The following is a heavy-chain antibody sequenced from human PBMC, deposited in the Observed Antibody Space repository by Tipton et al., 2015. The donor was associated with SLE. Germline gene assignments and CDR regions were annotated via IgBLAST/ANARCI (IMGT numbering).Heavy chain of an antibody. D-gene: IGHD3-16*01. CDR2: IKQDGSEK. Sequence: SLRLSCAASGFTFSSYWMSWVRQAPGKGLEWVANIKQDGSEKYYVDSVKGRFTISRDNAKNSLYLQINSLRAEGTAVYYCARDSPRAGGGMDVWGQGTTVTVSS. CDR3: ARDSPRAGGGMDV. V-gene: IGHV3-7*01. CDR1: GFTFSSYW. J-gene: IGHJ6*02.